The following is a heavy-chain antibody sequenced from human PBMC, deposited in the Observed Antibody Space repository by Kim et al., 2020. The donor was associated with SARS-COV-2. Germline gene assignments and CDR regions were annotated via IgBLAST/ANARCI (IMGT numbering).Heavy chain of an antibody. V-gene: IGHV4-31*02. CDR3: ASGPVRGAYGMDV. D-gene: IGHD3-10*01. Sequence: YTPSLKSRVTISVDTSKNQFSLKLSSVTAADTAVYYCASGPVRGAYGMDVWGQGTTVTVSS. J-gene: IGHJ6*02.